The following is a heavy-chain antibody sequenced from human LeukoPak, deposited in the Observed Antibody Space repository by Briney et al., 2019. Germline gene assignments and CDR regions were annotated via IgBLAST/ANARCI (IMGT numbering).Heavy chain of an antibody. V-gene: IGHV1-69*13. D-gene: IGHD6-19*01. J-gene: IGHJ4*02. CDR2: IIPIFGTA. CDR3: ARVVAGRRYYFDY. Sequence: SVKVSCKASGGTFSSYAINWVRQAPGQGLEWMGGIIPIFGTANYAQKFQGRVTITADESTSTAYMELSSLRSEDTAVYYCARVVAGRRYYFDYWGQGTLVTVSS. CDR1: GGTFSSYA.